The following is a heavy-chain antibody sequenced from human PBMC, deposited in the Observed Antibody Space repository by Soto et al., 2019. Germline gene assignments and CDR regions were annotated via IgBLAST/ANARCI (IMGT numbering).Heavy chain of an antibody. Sequence: QVQLQESGPGLVKPSQTLSLTCTVSGGSISSGDYYWSWIRQPPGKGLEWIGYIDYSGSTYYNPSVNRRVTVSVDPSKYQFSERLRSVTAADTALYYCARGVRKEYGDYVAFDYCGRGTRVIV. CDR3: ARGVRKEYGDYVAFDY. V-gene: IGHV4-30-4*01. CDR1: GGSISSGDYY. CDR2: IDYSGST. D-gene: IGHD4-17*01. J-gene: IGHJ4*02.